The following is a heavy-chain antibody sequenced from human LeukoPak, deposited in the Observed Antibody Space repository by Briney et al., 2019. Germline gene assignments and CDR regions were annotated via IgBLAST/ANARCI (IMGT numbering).Heavy chain of an antibody. CDR1: GYTFTSYG. CDR2: ISAYNGNT. V-gene: IGHV1-18*01. D-gene: IGHD3-10*01. J-gene: IGHJ4*02. CDR3: ARDGVWFGELLQRNYFDY. Sequence: ASVTVSCKASGYTFTSYGISWVRQAPGQGLEWMGWISAYNGNTNYAQKLQGRVTMTTDTSTSTAYMELRSLRSDDTAVYYCARDGVWFGELLQRNYFDYWGQGTLVTVSS.